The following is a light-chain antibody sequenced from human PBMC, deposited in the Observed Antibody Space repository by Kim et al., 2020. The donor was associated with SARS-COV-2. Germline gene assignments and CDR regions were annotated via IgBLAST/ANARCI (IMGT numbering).Light chain of an antibody. V-gene: IGLV1-44*01. CDR2: SNN. Sequence: GQRVTIACSGSRPNIGRNTLTWYQHLPGTAPKLLIYSNNQRPSGVPDRFSGSKSGTSASLAISGLQSEDEADYYCASWDDSLNAEVFGGGTQLTVL. CDR1: RPNIGRNT. CDR3: ASWDDSLNAEV. J-gene: IGLJ3*02.